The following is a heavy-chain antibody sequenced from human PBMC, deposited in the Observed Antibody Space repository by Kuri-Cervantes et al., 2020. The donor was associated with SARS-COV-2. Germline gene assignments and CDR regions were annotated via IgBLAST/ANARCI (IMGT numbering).Heavy chain of an antibody. CDR1: GYTFTGYY. V-gene: IGHV1-2*04. Sequence: ASVKVSCKASGYTFTGYYMHWVRQAPGQGLEWMGWINPNSGGTNYAQKFQGWVTMTRDTSISTVYMELSRLRSGDTAVYYCARRESWKGDFDIWGQGTMVTVSS. CDR3: ARRESWKGDFDI. D-gene: IGHD1-1*01. CDR2: INPNSGGT. J-gene: IGHJ3*02.